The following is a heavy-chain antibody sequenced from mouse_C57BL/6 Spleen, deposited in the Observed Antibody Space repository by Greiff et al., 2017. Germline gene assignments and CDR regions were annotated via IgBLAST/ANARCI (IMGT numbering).Heavy chain of an antibody. J-gene: IGHJ1*03. CDR3: AREGVYYGSRRGYFDV. CDR2: IDPNSGGT. Sequence: QVQLQQPGAELVKPGASVKLSCKASGYTFTSYWMHWVKQRPGRGLEWIGRIDPNSGGTKYNEKFKSKATLTVDKPSSTAYMQLSSLTSEDSAVYYGAREGVYYGSRRGYFDVWGTGTTVTVSS. V-gene: IGHV1-72*01. CDR1: GYTFTSYW. D-gene: IGHD1-1*01.